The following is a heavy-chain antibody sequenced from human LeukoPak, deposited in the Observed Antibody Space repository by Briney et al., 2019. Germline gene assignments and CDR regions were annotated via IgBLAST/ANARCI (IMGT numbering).Heavy chain of an antibody. CDR3: ARLEDCSSTSCYPYAFDI. CDR1: GGSISSASYF. J-gene: IGHJ3*02. D-gene: IGHD2-2*01. CDR2: LYYSGST. Sequence: SETLSLTCTVSGGSISSASYFWGWIRQPPGKGLEWIGTLYYSGSTYYSASLKSRVTMSGDTSRNQFSLKLSSVTAADTAVYYCARLEDCSSTSCYPYAFDIWGQGTMVTVSS. V-gene: IGHV4-39*01.